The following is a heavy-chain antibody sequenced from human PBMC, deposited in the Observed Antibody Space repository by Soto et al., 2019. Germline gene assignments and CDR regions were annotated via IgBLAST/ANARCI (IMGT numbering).Heavy chain of an antibody. CDR1: GFTFSSNW. CDR3: ARDGEGL. D-gene: IGHD3-3*01. CDR2: INADGSEA. Sequence: GVTPRLSCAAAGFTFSSNWMYWERLFPCGWLLSFTRINADGSEANYEDSVEGRFTISRDNPKNTLYLQMNSLRAEDTAVYYCARDGEGLWGKGTLVAVSS. J-gene: IGHJ4*02. V-gene: IGHV3-74*01.